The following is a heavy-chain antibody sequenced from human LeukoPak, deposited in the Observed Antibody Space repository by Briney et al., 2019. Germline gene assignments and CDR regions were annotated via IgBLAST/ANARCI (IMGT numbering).Heavy chain of an antibody. CDR2: ISAYNGNT. J-gene: IGHJ6*02. Sequence: ASVKVSCKASGYTFTSYGISWVRQAPGQGLEWMGWISAYNGNTNYAQKLQGRVTMTTDTSTSTAYMELRSLRSDDTAVYYCARVRSIYSTLYYYGMDVWGQGTRSPSP. CDR3: ARVRSIYSTLYYYGMDV. CDR1: GYTFTSYG. V-gene: IGHV1-18*01. D-gene: IGHD2-15*01.